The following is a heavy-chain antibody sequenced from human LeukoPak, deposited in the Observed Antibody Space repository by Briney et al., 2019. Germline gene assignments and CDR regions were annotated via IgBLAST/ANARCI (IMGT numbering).Heavy chain of an antibody. J-gene: IGHJ3*02. CDR3: ASGDYDFWSGFPDAFDI. D-gene: IGHD3-3*01. Sequence: GGSLRLSCVGSGFTFENYAMTWVRRAPGKGLEWVSSISGSTGRTYYLDSVEGRFTISRDNAKNSLYLQMNSLRAEDTAVYYCASGDYDFWSGFPDAFDIWGQGTMVTVSS. CDR2: ISGSTGRT. V-gene: IGHV3-23*01. CDR1: GFTFENYA.